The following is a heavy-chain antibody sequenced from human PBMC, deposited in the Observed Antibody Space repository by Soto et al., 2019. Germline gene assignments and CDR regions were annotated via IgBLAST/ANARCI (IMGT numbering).Heavy chain of an antibody. J-gene: IGHJ4*02. CDR3: ARDGGRHSGGIDY. V-gene: IGHV1-69*01. Sequence: QVQLVQSGAEVKKPGSSVKVSCKASGGNFSSYSINWVRQAPGQGLEWMGEIIPIFGTANYAQKFQGRVTITADESTSTAYMGLSSLRSEATAVYYCARDGGRHSGGIDYWGPGTLVTVSS. CDR1: GGNFSSYS. CDR2: IIPIFGTA. D-gene: IGHD1-26*01.